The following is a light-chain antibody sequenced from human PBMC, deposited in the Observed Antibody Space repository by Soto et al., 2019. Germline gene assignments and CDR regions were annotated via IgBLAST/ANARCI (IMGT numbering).Light chain of an antibody. J-gene: IGLJ1*01. CDR1: SSDVGGYIY. CDR3: SSYTTNSTFV. V-gene: IGLV2-14*01. CDR2: EVS. Sequence: QSALTQPASVSGSPGQSITMSCTGTSSDVGGYIYVSWYQQNPGKAPKLIIYEVSYRPSGVSNRFSGSKSGNTASLTISGLQAEDEADYYCSSYTTNSTFVFGTGTKLTVL.